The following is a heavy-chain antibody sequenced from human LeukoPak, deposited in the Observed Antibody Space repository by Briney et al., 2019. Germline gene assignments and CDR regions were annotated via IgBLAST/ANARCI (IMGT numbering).Heavy chain of an antibody. Sequence: GGSLRLSCAASGFTFDDYAMHWVRQVPGKGLEWVSLISWDGLMTYYADSVKGRFTISRDNSKNSLYLQMNSLRPEDTALYYCARTGGYYQYYYMDVWGKGTTVTVSS. CDR1: GFTFDDYA. CDR3: ARTGGYYQYYYMDV. CDR2: ISWDGLMT. V-gene: IGHV3-43D*03. D-gene: IGHD1-14*01. J-gene: IGHJ6*03.